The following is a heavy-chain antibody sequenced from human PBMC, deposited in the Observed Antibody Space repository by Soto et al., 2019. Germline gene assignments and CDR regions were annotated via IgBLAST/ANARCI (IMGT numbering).Heavy chain of an antibody. CDR3: GRDQSGIGYYVDWFDP. D-gene: IGHD3-10*02. CDR1: GYTFNSHA. J-gene: IGHJ5*02. CDR2: INAGNGNT. Sequence: QVQFMQSGAEVKKPGASVKVSCKASGYTFNSHAIHWVRQAHGQRPEWLGWINAGNGNTYYSEKFEGRVTFTRDTAETTVNMELTSMTSEDTAIYYCGRDQSGIGYYVDWFDPWGQGTLVTVSS. V-gene: IGHV1-3*01.